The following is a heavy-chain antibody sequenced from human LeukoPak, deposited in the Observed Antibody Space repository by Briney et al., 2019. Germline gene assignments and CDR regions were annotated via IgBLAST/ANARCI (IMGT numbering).Heavy chain of an antibody. D-gene: IGHD2-15*01. CDR2: ISNNGGYT. J-gene: IGHJ4*02. CDR3: AKQLGYCSDGSCYFPY. V-gene: IGHV3-23*01. CDR1: GFTFSSSA. Sequence: GGSPRLSCTASGFTFSSSAMSWVRQAPGKGLEWVSAISNNGGYTYYADSVQGRFTISRDNSKSTLCLQMNSLRAEDTAVYYCAKQLGYCSDGSCYFPYWGQGTLVTVSS.